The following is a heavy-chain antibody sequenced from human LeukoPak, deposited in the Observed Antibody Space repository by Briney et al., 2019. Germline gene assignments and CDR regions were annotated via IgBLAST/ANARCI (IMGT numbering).Heavy chain of an antibody. CDR3: ARGLVSGSQRGYFDY. CDR2: ISYDGSNK. CDR1: EFTFSNYA. J-gene: IGHJ4*02. D-gene: IGHD1-26*01. Sequence: GGSLRLSCAASEFTFSNYAMYWVRQAPGKGLEWVAVISYDGSNKYYADSVKGRFTISRDNSKNTLFLQMNSLRAEDTAVYYCARGLVSGSQRGYFDYWGQGTLVTVSS. V-gene: IGHV3-30-3*01.